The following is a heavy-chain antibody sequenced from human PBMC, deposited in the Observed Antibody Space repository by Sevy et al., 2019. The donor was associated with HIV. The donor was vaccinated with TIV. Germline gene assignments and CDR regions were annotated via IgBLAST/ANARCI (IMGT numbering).Heavy chain of an antibody. D-gene: IGHD5-12*01. J-gene: IGHJ4*02. Sequence: GGSLRLSCAASGFTFSSYAMHWVRQAPGKGLEWVAVISYDGSNKYYADSVKGRFTISRDKSKNTLYLQMNSLRAEDTAVYYCASWGGYSGLWGQGTLVTVSS. CDR2: ISYDGSNK. V-gene: IGHV3-30-3*01. CDR1: GFTFSSYA. CDR3: ASWGGYSGL.